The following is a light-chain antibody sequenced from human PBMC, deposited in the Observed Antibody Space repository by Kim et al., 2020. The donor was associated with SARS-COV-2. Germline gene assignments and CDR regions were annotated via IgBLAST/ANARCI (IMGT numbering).Light chain of an antibody. CDR2: AAS. V-gene: IGKV1-12*01. CDR3: QQTNSFPLT. CDR1: QGISSW. Sequence: GDRVTITCRPSQGISSWLAWYQQNPGKAPKLLIYAASSLHSGVPSRFSGSGSGTAFTLTISSLQTDDFGTYYCQQTNSFPLTFGGGTTV. J-gene: IGKJ4*01.